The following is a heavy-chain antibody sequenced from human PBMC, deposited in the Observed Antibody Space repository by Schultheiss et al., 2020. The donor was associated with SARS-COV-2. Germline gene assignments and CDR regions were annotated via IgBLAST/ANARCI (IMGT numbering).Heavy chain of an antibody. CDR2: FIPLFGIA. CDR1: GGTFSNYT. J-gene: IGHJ3*02. CDR3: VREGDGYKDAFDI. D-gene: IGHD5-24*01. V-gene: IGHV1-69*04. Sequence: SVKVSCKASGGTFSNYTFNWVRQAPGQGFEWMGRFIPLFGIADSAQKFRGRITIKADTSTSTGYMELSSLTSEDTAVYYCVREGDGYKDAFDIWGQGTKVTVSS.